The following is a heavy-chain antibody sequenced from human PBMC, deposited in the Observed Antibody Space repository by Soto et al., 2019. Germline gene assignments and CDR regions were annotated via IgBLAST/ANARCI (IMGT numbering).Heavy chain of an antibody. CDR1: GFTFSNYA. CDR3: AKTINNHP. J-gene: IGHJ5*02. V-gene: IGHV3-23*01. Sequence: GGSLILSCAASGFTFSNYAMSWVRQAPGKGLEWVSSISGGGGSTYYADSVKGRFTISRDDSKNTLYLQMNSLRAEDTAVYYCAKTINNHPWGQGTLVTVSS. CDR2: ISGGGGST.